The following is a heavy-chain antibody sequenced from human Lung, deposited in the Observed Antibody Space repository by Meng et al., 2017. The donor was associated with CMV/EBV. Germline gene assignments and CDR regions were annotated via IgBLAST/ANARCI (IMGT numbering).Heavy chain of an antibody. V-gene: IGHV4-34*01. J-gene: IGHJ4*02. CDR1: GGSFSGYY. CDR2: INHSGST. Sequence: SETLSLXXAAYGGSFSGYYWSWIRQPPGKGLEWIGEINHSGSTNYNPSLKSRVTISVDTSKNQFSLKLSSVTAADTAVYYCARRRIGYCSSTSCLNFDYWGQGTLVTVSS. D-gene: IGHD2-2*01. CDR3: ARRRIGYCSSTSCLNFDY.